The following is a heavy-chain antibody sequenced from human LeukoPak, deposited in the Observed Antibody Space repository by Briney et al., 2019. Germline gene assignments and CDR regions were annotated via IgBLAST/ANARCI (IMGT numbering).Heavy chain of an antibody. V-gene: IGHV3-30-3*01. J-gene: IGHJ1*01. CDR2: ISYDGSNK. CDR1: GFTFSSYA. CDR3: ASGGYSYHH. D-gene: IGHD5-18*01. Sequence: GGSLRLSCAASGFTFSSYAMHWVRQAPGKGLEWVAVISYDGSNKYYADSVKGRFTISRDNAKSSLYLQMNSLRDDDTAVYYCASGGYSYHHWGQGTLVTVSS.